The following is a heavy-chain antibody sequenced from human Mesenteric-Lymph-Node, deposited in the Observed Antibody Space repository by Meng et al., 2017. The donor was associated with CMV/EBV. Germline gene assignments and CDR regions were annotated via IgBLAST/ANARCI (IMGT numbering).Heavy chain of an antibody. CDR1: TFSSYW. J-gene: IGHJ5*02. D-gene: IGHD2-2*01. Sequence: TFSSYWMHWVRQAPGKGLVWVSRINYDGSSTSYADSVKGRFTISRDNAKNTLYLQMNSLRAEDTAVYYCARGYCTYSSCDNAGWFDPWGQGTLVTVSS. V-gene: IGHV3-74*01. CDR2: INYDGSST. CDR3: ARGYCTYSSCDNAGWFDP.